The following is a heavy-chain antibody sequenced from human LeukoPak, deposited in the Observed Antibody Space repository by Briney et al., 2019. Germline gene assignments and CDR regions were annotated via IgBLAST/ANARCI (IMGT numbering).Heavy chain of an antibody. CDR2: INHSGST. CDR1: GGSFSGYY. V-gene: IGHV4-34*01. Sequence: PSETLSLTCAVYGGSFSGYYWSWIRQPPGKGLEWIGEINHSGSTNYNPSLKSRVTISVDTSKNQFSLKLSSVTAADTAVYYCARDVPMKPYYYYYYMDVWGKGTTVTVSS. J-gene: IGHJ6*03. CDR3: ARDVPMKPYYYYYYMDV.